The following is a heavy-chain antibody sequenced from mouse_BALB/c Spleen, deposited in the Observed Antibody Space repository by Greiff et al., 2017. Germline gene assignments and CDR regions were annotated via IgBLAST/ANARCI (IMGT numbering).Heavy chain of an antibody. CDR3: ARGPSLHGNFDY. J-gene: IGHJ2*01. Sequence: EVQGVESGGGLVQPGGSLKLSCAASGFTFSSYTMSWVRQTPEKRLEWVAYISNGGGSTYYPDTVKGRFTISRDNAKNTLYLQMSSLKSEDTAMYYCARGPSLHGNFDYWGQGTTLTVSS. CDR1: GFTFSSYT. CDR2: ISNGGGST. D-gene: IGHD1-1*01. V-gene: IGHV5-12-2*01.